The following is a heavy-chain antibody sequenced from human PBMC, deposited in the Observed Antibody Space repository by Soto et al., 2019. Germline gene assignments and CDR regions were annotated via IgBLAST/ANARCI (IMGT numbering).Heavy chain of an antibody. CDR3: ATSYGSGSRPFDY. CDR2: IILMLSMS. V-gene: IGHV1-69*02. J-gene: IGHJ4*02. Sequence: QVQLVQSGAEVKKSGSSVRVSCKASGGTFNSYTLSWVRQAPGQRLEWMGRIILMLSMSTYAQKFQGRLSLIADNSTHTFYLDLSSLRSDDTAIYYCATSYGSGSRPFDYWGQGTLVTVSS. D-gene: IGHD3-10*01. CDR1: GGTFNSYT.